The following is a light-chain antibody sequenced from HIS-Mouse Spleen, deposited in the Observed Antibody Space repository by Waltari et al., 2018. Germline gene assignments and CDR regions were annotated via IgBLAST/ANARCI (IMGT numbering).Light chain of an antibody. CDR1: TGAVTSCYY. Sequence: QTVVTQEPSLTVSPGGTVTLTCASSTGAVTSCYYPNWFQQKPGQAPRALIYSTSNKHPWTPARFSGARLGGKAALTLSGVQPEDEAEYYCLLYYGGARVFGGGTKLTVL. V-gene: IGLV7-43*01. J-gene: IGLJ3*02. CDR2: STS. CDR3: LLYYGGARV.